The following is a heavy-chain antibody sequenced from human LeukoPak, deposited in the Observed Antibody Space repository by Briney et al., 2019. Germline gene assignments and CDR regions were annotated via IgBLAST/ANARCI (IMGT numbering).Heavy chain of an antibody. J-gene: IGHJ4*02. CDR1: GYTFTSYD. V-gene: IGHV1-8*03. Sequence: ASVKVSCKASGYTFTSYDINWVRQATGQGLEWMGWMNPNSGNTGYAQKFQGRVTITADESTSTAYMELSSLRSEDTAVYYCARDLSYYYDSSGYYYWGQGTLVTVSS. CDR2: MNPNSGNT. CDR3: ARDLSYYYDSSGYYY. D-gene: IGHD3-22*01.